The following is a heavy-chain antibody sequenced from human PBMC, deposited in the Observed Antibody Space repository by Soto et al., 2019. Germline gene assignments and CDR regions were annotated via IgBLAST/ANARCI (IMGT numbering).Heavy chain of an antibody. J-gene: IGHJ4*02. V-gene: IGHV4-59*01. CDR3: AREGGYGLYYFDC. D-gene: IGHD5-18*01. Sequence: SETLSLTCTVSGGSISSYYWSWIRQPPGKGLEWIGYIYYSGSTNYNPSLKSRVTISVDTSKNQFSLKLSSVTAADTAVYYCAREGGYGLYYFDCWGQGTLVTVSS. CDR1: GGSISSYY. CDR2: IYYSGST.